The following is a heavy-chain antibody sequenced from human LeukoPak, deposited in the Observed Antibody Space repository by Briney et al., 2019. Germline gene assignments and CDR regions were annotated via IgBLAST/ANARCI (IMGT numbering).Heavy chain of an antibody. V-gene: IGHV4-59*01. D-gene: IGHD3-10*01. CDR2: LFYSGST. Sequence: SETLSLTCTVSGGSISSYYWSWIRQPPGKGLEWIAYLFYSGSTDYKPSLESRVTISVDTSKNQFSLKLRSVTAAETAVYYCATVAVIRGVTYFDYWGQGTLVTVSS. CDR1: GGSISSYY. CDR3: ATVAVIRGVTYFDY. J-gene: IGHJ4*02.